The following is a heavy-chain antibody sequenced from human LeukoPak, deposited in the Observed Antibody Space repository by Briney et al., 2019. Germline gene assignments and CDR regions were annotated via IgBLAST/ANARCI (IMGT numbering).Heavy chain of an antibody. CDR3: ARGYSYGGGAFDI. CDR2: INHSGST. CDR1: GGSFSGYY. D-gene: IGHD5-18*01. J-gene: IGHJ3*02. V-gene: IGHV4-34*01. Sequence: SETLSLTCAVYGGSFSGYYWSWIRQPPGKGLEWIGEINHSGSTNYNPSLKSRVTISVDTSKNQFSLKLSSVTAADTAVYYCARGYSYGGGAFDIWGQGTMVTVSS.